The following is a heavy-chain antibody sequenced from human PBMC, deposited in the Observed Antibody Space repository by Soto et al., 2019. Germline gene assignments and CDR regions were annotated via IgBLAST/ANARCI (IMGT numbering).Heavy chain of an antibody. V-gene: IGHV3-48*01. CDR2: ISSSSSTI. J-gene: IGHJ3*02. Sequence: GGSLRLSCAASGFTFISYSMNWVLQAPWKGLEWVSYISSSSSTIYYADSVKGRFTISRDNAKNSLYLQMNSLRAEDTAVYYCASPVAYCSGGSCYSNAFDIWGQGTMVTVSS. CDR1: GFTFISYS. D-gene: IGHD2-15*01. CDR3: ASPVAYCSGGSCYSNAFDI.